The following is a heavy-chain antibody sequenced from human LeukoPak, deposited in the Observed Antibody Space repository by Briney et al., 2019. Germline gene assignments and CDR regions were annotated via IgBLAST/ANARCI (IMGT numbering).Heavy chain of an antibody. CDR2: VYTSGST. CDR1: GGSISSYY. CDR3: ARDNYYYYYMDV. J-gene: IGHJ6*03. V-gene: IGHV4-4*07. Sequence: SETLSLTCTVSGGSISSYYWSWIRQPAGKGLEWIWRVYTSGSTNYNPSLKSRVTMSVDTSKNKFSLKLSSVAAADPAVYYCARDNYYYYYMDVWGKGTTVTVSS.